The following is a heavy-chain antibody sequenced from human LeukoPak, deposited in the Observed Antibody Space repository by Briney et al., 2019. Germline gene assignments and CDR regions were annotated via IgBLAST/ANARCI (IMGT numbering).Heavy chain of an antibody. V-gene: IGHV5-51*01. Sequence: GESLKISCKGSGYDFTNYWIGWVRQMPGKGLEWMAIIYPGDSDTRYSPSFQGQVSISADKSITTAYLQWSSLKASDTAMYYCAREEQSGSSWSAYWGQGALVTVSS. CDR3: AREEQSGSSWSAY. J-gene: IGHJ4*02. D-gene: IGHD6-13*01. CDR2: IYPGDSDT. CDR1: GYDFTNYW.